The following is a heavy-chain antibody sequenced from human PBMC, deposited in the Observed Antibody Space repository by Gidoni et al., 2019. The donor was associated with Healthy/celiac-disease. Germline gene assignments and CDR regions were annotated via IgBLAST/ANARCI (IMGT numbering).Heavy chain of an antibody. J-gene: IGHJ6*02. CDR1: G. V-gene: IGHV1-18*01. D-gene: IGHD1-26*01. CDR3: ARWDDMDV. CDR2: ISAYNGNT. Sequence: GISWVRQAPGQGLEWMGWISAYNGNTNYAQKLQGRVTMTTDTSTSTAYMELRSLRSDDTAVYYCARWDDMDVWGQGTTVTVSS.